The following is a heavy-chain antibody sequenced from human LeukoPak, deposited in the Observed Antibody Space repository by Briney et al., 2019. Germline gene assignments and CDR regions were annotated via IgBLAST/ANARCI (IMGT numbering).Heavy chain of an antibody. D-gene: IGHD3-22*01. Sequence: PSQTLSLTCAVSGGSISSYYWSWIRQPPGKGLEWIGYIYYSGSTNYNPSLKSRVTISVDTSKNKFSLKLSSVTAADTAVYYCARLDDSSGYYRYWGQGTLVTVSS. CDR3: ARLDDSSGYYRY. V-gene: IGHV4-59*08. CDR1: GGSISSYY. J-gene: IGHJ4*02. CDR2: IYYSGST.